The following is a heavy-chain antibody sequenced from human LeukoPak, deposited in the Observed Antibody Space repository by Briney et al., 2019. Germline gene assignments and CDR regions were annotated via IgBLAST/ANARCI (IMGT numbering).Heavy chain of an antibody. CDR1: GFTFSGHF. CDR2: ISINGDKT. J-gene: IGHJ4*02. Sequence: GGSLRLSCSASGFTFSGHFMHWVRQAPGKGLEYVSSISINGDKTYYAESVKGRFTISRDNSKNTLYLQLSSLRVEDTAVYYCIKDRIGTWSFDHWGQGTLLTVSS. V-gene: IGHV3-64D*06. D-gene: IGHD1-26*01. CDR3: IKDRIGTWSFDH.